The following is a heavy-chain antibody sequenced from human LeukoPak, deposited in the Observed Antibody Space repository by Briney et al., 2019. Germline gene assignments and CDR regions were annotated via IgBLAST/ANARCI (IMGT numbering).Heavy chain of an antibody. Sequence: PGGSLRLSCAASGFTFSNYWMHWVRQAPGKGLVWVSRINSDGINTSYADSVKGRFTISRDNAKNTLNLQMNSLRAEDTAVYYCARSAPAGFSYYSYYMDVWGKGTTVTISS. D-gene: IGHD6-25*01. CDR1: GFTFSNYW. CDR3: ARSAPAGFSYYSYYMDV. CDR2: INSDGINT. J-gene: IGHJ6*03. V-gene: IGHV3-74*01.